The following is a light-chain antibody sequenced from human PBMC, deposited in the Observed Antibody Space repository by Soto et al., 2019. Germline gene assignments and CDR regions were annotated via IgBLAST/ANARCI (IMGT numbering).Light chain of an antibody. J-gene: IGKJ1*01. V-gene: IGKV3-20*01. Sequence: EVVLTQSPGTVSLSPGERATLSCRASQSVTTNYLAWYQQKPGQAPRLLIYAASSRATGSPDRFSGSGSGTDFTLSISRVESEDFAVYYCQHYGSSVPWTFGQGTKVEIK. CDR1: QSVTTNY. CDR3: QHYGSSVPWT. CDR2: AAS.